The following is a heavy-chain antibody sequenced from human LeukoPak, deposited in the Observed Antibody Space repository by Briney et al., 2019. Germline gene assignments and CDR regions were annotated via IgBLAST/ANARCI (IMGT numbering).Heavy chain of an antibody. V-gene: IGHV4-39*07. Sequence: SETLSLTCTVSGGSISSSSYYWSWIRQPPGKGLEWIGEINHSGSTNYNPSLKSRVTISVDTSKNQFSLKLSSVTAADTAVYYCSSVDLWGQGTLVTVSS. CDR3: SSVDL. D-gene: IGHD5-12*01. CDR2: INHSGST. J-gene: IGHJ4*02. CDR1: GGSISSSSYY.